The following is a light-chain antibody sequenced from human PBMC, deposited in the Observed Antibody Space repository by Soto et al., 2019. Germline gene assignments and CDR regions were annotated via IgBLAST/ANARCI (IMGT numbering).Light chain of an antibody. Sequence: EVVLTQSPDTLSLPPGERATLSCRASQSISSYLAWYQQKPGQAPRLLIYDASSRATGIPARFSGSWSGTDFTLTISSLEPGDFAVYYCQQLTDWPPQWTFGQGTKVDIK. CDR2: DAS. J-gene: IGKJ1*01. V-gene: IGKV3-11*01. CDR1: QSISSY. CDR3: QQLTDWPPQWT.